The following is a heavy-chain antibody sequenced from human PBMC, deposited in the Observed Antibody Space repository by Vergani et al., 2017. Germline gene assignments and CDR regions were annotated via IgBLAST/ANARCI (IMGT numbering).Heavy chain of an antibody. D-gene: IGHD6-13*01. Sequence: QLQLQESGPGLVKPSETLSLTCTVSGGSISSSSYYWGWIRQPPGKGLEWIGSIYYSGSTYYNPSLKSPVTISVDTSKNQFSLKLSSVTVADTAVYYCARLIYPDSSRAYYYYYDYMDVWGKGTTVTVSS. J-gene: IGHJ6*03. CDR2: IYYSGST. V-gene: IGHV4-39*01. CDR3: ARLIYPDSSRAYYYYYDYMDV. CDR1: GGSISSSSYY.